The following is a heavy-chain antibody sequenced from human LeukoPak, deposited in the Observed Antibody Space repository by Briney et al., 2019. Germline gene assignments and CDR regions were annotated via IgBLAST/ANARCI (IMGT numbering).Heavy chain of an antibody. D-gene: IGHD3-22*01. CDR1: GYTFTSCG. Sequence: GASVKVSCKASGYTFTSCGISWVRQAPGQGLEWMGWISAYNGNTNYAQKLQGRVTMTTDTSTSTAYMELRSLRSDDTAVYYCARESTYYYDSSGYVPFDPWGQGTLVTVSS. V-gene: IGHV1-18*01. J-gene: IGHJ5*02. CDR3: ARESTYYYDSSGYVPFDP. CDR2: ISAYNGNT.